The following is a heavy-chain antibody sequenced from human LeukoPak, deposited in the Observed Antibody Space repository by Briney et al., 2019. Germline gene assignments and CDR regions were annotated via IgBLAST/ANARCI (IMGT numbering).Heavy chain of an antibody. J-gene: IGHJ4*02. CDR2: SYYSGTT. Sequence: SETLSLTCTVSGGSITYFYWNWIRQPPGKELEWVGYSYYSGTTNYNPSLKSRVTISVDTSKNQFSLKLSSVSAADTAVYCCARSHYSSGWTFDYWGQGTLVTVSS. D-gene: IGHD6-19*01. CDR1: GGSITYFY. V-gene: IGHV4-59*01. CDR3: ARSHYSSGWTFDY.